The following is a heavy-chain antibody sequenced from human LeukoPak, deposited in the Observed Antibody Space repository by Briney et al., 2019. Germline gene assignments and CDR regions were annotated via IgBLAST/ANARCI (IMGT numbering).Heavy chain of an antibody. Sequence: PGRSLRLSCAASGFTFSSYGMHWVRQAPGKGLEWVAVIWYDGSNKYYADSVKGRFTNSRDNSKNTLYLQMNSLRAEDTAVYYCARDSGEFAEEQLIDYWGQGTLVTVSS. V-gene: IGHV3-33*01. D-gene: IGHD3-10*01. CDR3: ARDSGEFAEEQLIDY. CDR1: GFTFSSYG. J-gene: IGHJ4*02. CDR2: IWYDGSNK.